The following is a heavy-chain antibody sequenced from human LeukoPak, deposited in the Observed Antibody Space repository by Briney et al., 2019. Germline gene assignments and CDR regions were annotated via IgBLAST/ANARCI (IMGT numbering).Heavy chain of an antibody. J-gene: IGHJ3*02. V-gene: IGHV3-15*01. CDR1: GFTFSNAW. CDR2: IKSKTDGGTT. Sequence: GGSLRLSCAASGFTFSNAWMSWVRQAPGKGLEWVGRIKSKTDGGTTDYAAPVKGRFTISRDDSKNTLYLQMNSLKTEDTAVYYCTTDRALSLWLAFDIWGQGTMVTVSS. D-gene: IGHD3-10*01. CDR3: TTDRALSLWLAFDI.